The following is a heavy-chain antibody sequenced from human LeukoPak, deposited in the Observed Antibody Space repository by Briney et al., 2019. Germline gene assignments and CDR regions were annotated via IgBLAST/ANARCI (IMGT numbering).Heavy chain of an antibody. V-gene: IGHV4-59*01. CDR2: IYYSGST. J-gene: IGHJ5*02. CDR3: ARWAGERDCSSTSCPRNWFDP. CDR1: GGSISSYY. D-gene: IGHD2-2*01. Sequence: SETLSLTCTVSGGSISSYYWSWIRQPPGKGLEWIGYIYYSGSTNYNPSLKSRVTISVDTSKNQFSLKLSSVTAADTAMYYCARWAGERDCSSTSCPRNWFDPWGQGTLVTVSS.